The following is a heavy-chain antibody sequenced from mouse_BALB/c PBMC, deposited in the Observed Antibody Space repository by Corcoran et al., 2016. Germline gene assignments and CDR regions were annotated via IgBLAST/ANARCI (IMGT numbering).Heavy chain of an antibody. CDR2: INTHSGVP. D-gene: IGHD1-1*01. J-gene: IGHJ3*01. CDR3: ARSYGSSPWFAY. CDR1: GYTFTTAG. V-gene: IGHV9-4*02. Sequence: QIQLVQSGTELKKPGETVRISCKASGYTFTTAGMQWVQKMPGKGLKWIGWINTHSGVPKYAEDFKGRFAFSLETSASTAYLQISNLKNEDTATYFCARSYGSSPWFAYWGQGTLVTVSA.